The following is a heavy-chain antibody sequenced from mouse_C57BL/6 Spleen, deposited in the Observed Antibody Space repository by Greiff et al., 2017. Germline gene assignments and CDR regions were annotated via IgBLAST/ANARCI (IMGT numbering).Heavy chain of an antibody. Sequence: ESGPGLVKPSQSLSLTCSVTGYSITSGYYWNWIRQFPGNKLEWMGYISYDGSNNYNPSLKNRISITRDTSKNQFFLKLNSVTTEDTATYYCAREGDWEGRFDYWGQGTTLTVSS. CDR1: GYSITSGYY. CDR3: AREGDWEGRFDY. CDR2: ISYDGSN. J-gene: IGHJ2*01. D-gene: IGHD4-1*01. V-gene: IGHV3-6*01.